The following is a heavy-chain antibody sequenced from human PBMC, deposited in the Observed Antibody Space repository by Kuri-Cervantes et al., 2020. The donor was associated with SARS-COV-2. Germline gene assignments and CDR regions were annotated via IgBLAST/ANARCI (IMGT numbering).Heavy chain of an antibody. CDR1: GFTFSSYW. D-gene: IGHD3-3*01. CDR2: IKSDGSEK. V-gene: IGHV3-7*03. Sequence: GGSLRLSCAASGFTFSSYWMSWVRQAPGKGLEWVANIKSDGSEKYYVDFVRGRFTISRDNAENSLYLQMNSLRAEDTAVYYCARDKYDFWSGSDYWGQGTLVTVSS. CDR3: ARDKYDFWSGSDY. J-gene: IGHJ4*02.